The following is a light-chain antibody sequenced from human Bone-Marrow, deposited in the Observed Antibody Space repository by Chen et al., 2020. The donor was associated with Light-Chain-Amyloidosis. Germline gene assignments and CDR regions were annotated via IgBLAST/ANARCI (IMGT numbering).Light chain of an antibody. V-gene: IGLV1-40*01. J-gene: IGLJ3*02. CDR3: QAYDSSLNIWV. Sequence: ALTHPPSVSVAPGQRVPISCAGPSSNTGDGYPVHWYQQLPGTAPKLLIYVDINRPSGVPDRFSGSKSGTSASLDITGLQAKDEADYYCQAYDSSLNIWVFGGGTKLTVL. CDR1: SSNTGDGYP. CDR2: VDI.